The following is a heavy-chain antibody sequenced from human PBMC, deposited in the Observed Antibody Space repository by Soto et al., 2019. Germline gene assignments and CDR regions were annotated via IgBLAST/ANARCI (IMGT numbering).Heavy chain of an antibody. Sequence: ASVKGSCKGSGYTLTGDYVDWVRQAPGQGLEWMGWINPNSGGTNYAQKFQGWVTMTRDTSISTAYMELSRLRSDDAAVYYCAREYCSGGSCYDFDYWGQGTLVTVSS. CDR2: INPNSGGT. CDR3: AREYCSGGSCYDFDY. J-gene: IGHJ4*02. V-gene: IGHV1-2*04. D-gene: IGHD2-15*01. CDR1: GYTLTGDY.